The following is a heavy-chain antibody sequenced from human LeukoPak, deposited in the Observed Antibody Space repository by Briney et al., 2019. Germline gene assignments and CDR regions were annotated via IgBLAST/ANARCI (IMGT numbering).Heavy chain of an antibody. J-gene: IGHJ4*02. CDR3: ASTPLYYYDSSGYYGH. CDR1: GGSISSYY. V-gene: IGHV4-59*01. CDR2: IYSSGST. Sequence: SETLSLTCTVSGGSISSYYWSWIRQPRGKGLEWIGYIYSSGSTNYNPSLKSRVTISVDTSKKQFSLKLSSVTAADTAVYFCASTPLYYYDSSGYYGHWGQGTLVTVSS. D-gene: IGHD3-22*01.